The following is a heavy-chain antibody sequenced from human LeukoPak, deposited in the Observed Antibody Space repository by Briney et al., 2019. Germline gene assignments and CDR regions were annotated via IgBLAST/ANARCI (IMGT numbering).Heavy chain of an antibody. CDR1: GYTFTSYD. D-gene: IGHD2-2*01. CDR2: MNPNSGNT. Sequence: ASVKVSCKASGYTFTSYDINWVRQATGQGLEWMGWMNPNSGNTGYAQKFQGRVTMTRNTSISTAYMELSSLRSEDTAVYYCARGRIVVVPARYNWFDPWGQGTQVTVSS. CDR3: ARGRIVVVPARYNWFDP. J-gene: IGHJ5*02. V-gene: IGHV1-8*01.